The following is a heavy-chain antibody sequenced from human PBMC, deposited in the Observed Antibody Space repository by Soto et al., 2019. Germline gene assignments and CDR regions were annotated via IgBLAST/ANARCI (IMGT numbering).Heavy chain of an antibody. CDR3: ARHGYNYGGGYFDY. CDR1: GVTVSSNY. D-gene: IGHD5-18*01. V-gene: IGHV3-66*04. J-gene: IGHJ4*02. Sequence: EVPLVESGGGLVQPGGSLRLSCAASGVTVSSNYMSWVRQAPGKGLEWVSVIYSGGSTYYADSVNGRFTISRDNSKNTLYLQMNSLRAEDTAVYYWARHGYNYGGGYFDYWGQGTLVTVSS. CDR2: IYSGGST.